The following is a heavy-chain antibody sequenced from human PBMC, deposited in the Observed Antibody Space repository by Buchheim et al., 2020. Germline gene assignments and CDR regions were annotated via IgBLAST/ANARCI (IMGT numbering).Heavy chain of an antibody. CDR2: IWYDGSNK. V-gene: IGHV3-33*01. Sequence: QVQLVESGGGVVQPGRSLRLSCAASGFTFSSYGMHWVRQAPGKGLEWVAVIWYDGSNKYYADSVKGRFTISRDNSKKTPYLQMNSLRAEDTAVYYCARDGFGLSMDVWGQGTT. D-gene: IGHD3-10*01. CDR3: ARDGFGLSMDV. CDR1: GFTFSSYG. J-gene: IGHJ6*02.